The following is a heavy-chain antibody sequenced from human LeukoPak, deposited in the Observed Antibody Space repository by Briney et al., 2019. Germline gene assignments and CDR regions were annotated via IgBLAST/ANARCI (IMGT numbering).Heavy chain of an antibody. V-gene: IGHV4-59*08. Sequence: SETLSLTCTVSGGSISRYYWSWIRQPPGKGLEWIGYVYYSGSTNYNPSLKSRVTISVDTSKNQFSLKLSSVTAADTAVYSCARLIYDSSTYYYFDYWGQGTLVTVSS. CDR1: GGSISRYY. CDR2: VYYSGST. D-gene: IGHD3-22*01. CDR3: ARLIYDSSTYYYFDY. J-gene: IGHJ4*02.